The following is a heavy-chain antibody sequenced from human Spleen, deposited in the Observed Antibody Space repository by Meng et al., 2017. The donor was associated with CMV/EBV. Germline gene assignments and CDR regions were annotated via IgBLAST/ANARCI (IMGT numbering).Heavy chain of an antibody. Sequence: SETLSLTCTVSGGSVSSATYFWSWIRQSPGKGLEWRGYISHGGSASYNPPLKSRVTISLDTSKNQFSLRLSSVTTADTAVYYCARGGAYTSSWFDSWGQGTLVTVSS. D-gene: IGHD6-13*01. J-gene: IGHJ5*01. V-gene: IGHV4-61*01. CDR3: ARGGAYTSSWFDS. CDR2: ISHGGSA. CDR1: GGSVSSATYF.